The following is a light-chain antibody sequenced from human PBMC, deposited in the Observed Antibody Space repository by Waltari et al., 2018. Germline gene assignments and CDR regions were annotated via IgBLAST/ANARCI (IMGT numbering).Light chain of an antibody. CDR3: AAWDDSLSGWV. CDR2: SNP. J-gene: IGLJ3*02. V-gene: IGLV1-47*02. Sequence: QSVLTQAPSASGTPGQRVTISCSGSSSHIGSKSVSWFQRLPGTAPKLLIYSNPRRPSGGPDRFSGSKSGTSASLAISGLRSEDEGEYYCAAWDDSLSGWVFGGGTKLTVL. CDR1: SSHIGSKS.